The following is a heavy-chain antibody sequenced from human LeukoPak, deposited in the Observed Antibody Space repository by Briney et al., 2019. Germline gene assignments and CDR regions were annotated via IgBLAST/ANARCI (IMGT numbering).Heavy chain of an antibody. Sequence: GESLKISRKGSGYSFTSFWIGWVRQVPGKGPEWIGIIYPGDSDTRYSPSFQGQVTISADKSISTAYLQWSSLKASDTAMYYCARRWELYYFDYWGQGTLVTVSS. CDR2: IYPGDSDT. CDR1: GYSFTSFW. V-gene: IGHV5-51*01. CDR3: ARRWELYYFDY. J-gene: IGHJ4*02. D-gene: IGHD1-26*01.